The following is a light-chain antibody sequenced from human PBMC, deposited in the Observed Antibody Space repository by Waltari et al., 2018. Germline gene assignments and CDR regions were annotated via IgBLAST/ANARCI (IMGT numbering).Light chain of an antibody. CDR2: FGS. CDR1: ESLRQRNVYNW. Sequence: DIVMTQSPLSLPVTPAEPASISCRSSESLRQRNVYNWLNWYLQKPGQSPQVLTYFGSNRDSGVPDRFSGSVSGTDFTLTISRVEAEDVGVYYCRQGLQTPYTFGQGTKLEI. J-gene: IGKJ2*01. CDR3: RQGLQTPYT. V-gene: IGKV2-28*01.